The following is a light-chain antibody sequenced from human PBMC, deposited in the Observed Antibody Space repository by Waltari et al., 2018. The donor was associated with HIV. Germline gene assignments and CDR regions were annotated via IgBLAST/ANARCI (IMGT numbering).Light chain of an antibody. CDR1: ESVSTRY. CDR3: QQYGNPPIT. CDR2: GAY. Sequence: VLTHSPGFVSLSPGERATLPCRASESVSTRYVAWYHEKPGQPPRLLIYGAYSRATGVPDRFRGSGSGRDFTLTINSLESDDFGVYHCQQYGNPPITFGGGTTVEI. V-gene: IGKV3-20*01. J-gene: IGKJ4*01.